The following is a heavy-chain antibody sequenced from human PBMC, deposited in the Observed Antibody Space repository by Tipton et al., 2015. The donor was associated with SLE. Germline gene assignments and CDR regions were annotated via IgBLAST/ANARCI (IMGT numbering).Heavy chain of an antibody. Sequence: GLVKPSETLSLTCAVYGGSFSGYYWSWIRQPPGKGLEWIGEINHSGSTNYNPSLKSRVTISVDTSKNQFSLKLSSVTAADTAVYYCARGSGSYYHYFRLPVDYWGQGTLVTVSS. CDR3: ARGSGSYYHYFRLPVDY. CDR2: INHSGST. CDR1: GGSFSGYY. V-gene: IGHV4-34*01. D-gene: IGHD1-26*01. J-gene: IGHJ4*02.